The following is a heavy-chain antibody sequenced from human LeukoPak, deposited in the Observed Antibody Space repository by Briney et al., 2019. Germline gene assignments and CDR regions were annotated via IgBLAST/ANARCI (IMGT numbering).Heavy chain of an antibody. CDR3: ARGGYYHN. V-gene: IGHV3-30-3*01. CDR1: GFTFSSYA. CDR2: ISYDGSNR. J-gene: IGHJ4*02. Sequence: GGSLRLSCAASGFTFSSYAMHWVRQAPGKGLEWVAVISYDGSNRYYADSVKGRFTISRDNSKNTLYLQMNSLRAEDTAVYYCARGGYYHNWGQGTLVTVSS. D-gene: IGHD3-9*01.